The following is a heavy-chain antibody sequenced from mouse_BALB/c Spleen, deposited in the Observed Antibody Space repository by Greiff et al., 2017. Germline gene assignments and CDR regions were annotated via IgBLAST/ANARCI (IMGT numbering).Heavy chain of an antibody. D-gene: IGHD2-4*01. V-gene: IGHV1-4*02. J-gene: IGHJ4*01. CDR1: GYTFTSYT. CDR3: ARLMITTDYYAMDY. Sequence: QVQLKQSAAELARPGASVKMSCKASGYTFTSYTMHWVKQRPGQGLEWIGYINPSSGYTEYNQKFKDKTTLTADKSSSTAYMQLSSLTSEDSAVYYCARLMITTDYYAMDYWGQGTSVTVSS. CDR2: INPSSGYT.